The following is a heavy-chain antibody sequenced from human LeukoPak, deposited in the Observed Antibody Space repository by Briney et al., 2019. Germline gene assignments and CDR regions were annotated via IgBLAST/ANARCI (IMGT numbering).Heavy chain of an antibody. CDR1: GFRFSNYD. J-gene: IGHJ3*02. V-gene: IGHV3-30*18. Sequence: GRSLTLLCAASGFRFSNYDGHGLRQAPGKGLEWVAVISYDGNNKYYADSVKGRFTISRDNSKNTLYLQMNSLRAEDTAVYYCAKDRGGGYYEYSVDIWGQGTTVTVSS. D-gene: IGHD1-26*01. CDR2: ISYDGNNK. CDR3: AKDRGGGYYEYSVDI.